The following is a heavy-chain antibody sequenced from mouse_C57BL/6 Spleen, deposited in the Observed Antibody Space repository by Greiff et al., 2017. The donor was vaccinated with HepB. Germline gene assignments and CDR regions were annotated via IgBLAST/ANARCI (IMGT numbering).Heavy chain of an antibody. J-gene: IGHJ2*01. CDR3: ARGKVIYFDY. CDR2: IDPSDSYT. Sequence: QVQLKQPGAELVMPGASVKLSCKASGYTFTSYWMHWVKQRPGQGLEWIGEIDPSDSYTNYNQKFKGKSTLTVDKSSSTAYMQLSSLTSEDSAVYYCARGKVIYFDYWGQGTTLTVSS. V-gene: IGHV1-69*01. CDR1: GYTFTSYW.